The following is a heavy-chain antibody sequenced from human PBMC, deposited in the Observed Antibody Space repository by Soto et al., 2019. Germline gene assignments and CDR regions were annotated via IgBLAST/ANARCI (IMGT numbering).Heavy chain of an antibody. CDR2: IGAYNGKE. CDR1: GYDFTLYG. D-gene: IGHD2-2*01. CDR3: SRGAPDLVAPDKRPEGMDV. V-gene: IGHV1-18*04. Sequence: QVQSVQSGAEVKKPGASVKVSCKASGYDFTLYGMSWVRQAPGHGVAWMGGIGAYNGKEESGERFHGRITLTIDPSTSTVYTEVGSLGFADPAVYYWSRGAPDLVAPDKRPEGMDVWGQGTAVTVSS. J-gene: IGHJ6*02.